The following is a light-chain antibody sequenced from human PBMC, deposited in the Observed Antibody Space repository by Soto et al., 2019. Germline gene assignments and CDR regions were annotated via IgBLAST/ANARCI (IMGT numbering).Light chain of an antibody. J-gene: IGLJ1*01. CDR1: SRDIGGYNL. V-gene: IGLV2-23*02. Sequence: ALTQTAYVSGYPGQSMTISCAGTSRDIGGYNLVSGYQQHQGKAAKLIIFEVNTRPSAISNRFSGSKSGDTASLTISWLQAEDEAYYLCCSYAGTVAXVFGTGTKVTV. CDR3: CSYAGTVAXV. CDR2: EVN.